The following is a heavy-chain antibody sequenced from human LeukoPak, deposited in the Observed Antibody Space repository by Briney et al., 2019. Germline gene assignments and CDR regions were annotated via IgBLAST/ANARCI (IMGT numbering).Heavy chain of an antibody. V-gene: IGHV4-34*01. D-gene: IGHD2-2*02. CDR3: ASLDCSSTSCYTYYYYYMDV. CDR1: GGSFSSYF. Sequence: SETLSLTCAVYGGSFSSYFWSWIRQPPGKGLEWIGEINHSGSTNYNPSLKSRVTISVDTSKNQFSLKLSSVTAADTAVYYCASLDCSSTSCYTYYYYYMDVWGKGTTVTVSS. CDR2: INHSGST. J-gene: IGHJ6*03.